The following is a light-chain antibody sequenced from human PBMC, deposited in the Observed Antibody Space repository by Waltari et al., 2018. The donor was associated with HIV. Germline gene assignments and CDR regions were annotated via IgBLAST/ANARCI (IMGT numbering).Light chain of an antibody. CDR2: RNN. J-gene: IGLJ2*01. V-gene: IGLV1-47*01. Sequence: QSVLTQSPSASGTPGQRVTIPCSGSSSNIGSNYVYWYQQLPGTAPKLLLYRNNQRPSGVPARFAGSKSGTSASLAISGLRSEDEAHYYCATWTDSLSGVVFGGGTKLRVL. CDR1: SSNIGSNY. CDR3: ATWTDSLSGVV.